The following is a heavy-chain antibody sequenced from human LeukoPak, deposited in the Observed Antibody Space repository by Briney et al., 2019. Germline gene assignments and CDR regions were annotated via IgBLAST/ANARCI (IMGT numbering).Heavy chain of an antibody. D-gene: IGHD1-26*01. J-gene: IGHJ5*02. CDR2: INHSGST. Sequence: GSLRLSCEVSGFPFTLYNMNWVRQPPGKGLEWIGEINHSGSTNYNPSLKSRVTISVDTSKNQFSLRLSSVTAADTAVYYCARDHTQRMGWFDPWGQGTLVTVSS. V-gene: IGHV4-34*01. CDR1: GFPFTLYN. CDR3: ARDHTQRMGWFDP.